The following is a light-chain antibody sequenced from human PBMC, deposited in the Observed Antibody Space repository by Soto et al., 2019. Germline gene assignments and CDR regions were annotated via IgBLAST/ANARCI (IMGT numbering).Light chain of an antibody. V-gene: IGLV2-8*01. J-gene: IGLJ3*02. CDR1: SSDVGNYKY. CDR3: SSYAGSNIGV. CDR2: EVS. Sequence: QSALTQSPSASGSPGQSVTISCTGTSSDVGNYKYVSWYQQHPGKALKLMIYEVSKRPSGVPDRFSGSKSGNTASLTVSGLQVEDEADYYCSSYAGSNIGVFGGGTKLTVL.